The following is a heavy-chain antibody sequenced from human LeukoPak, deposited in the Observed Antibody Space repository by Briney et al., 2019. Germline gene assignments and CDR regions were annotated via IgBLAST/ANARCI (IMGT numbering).Heavy chain of an antibody. CDR2: IYYSGST. D-gene: IGHD3-16*01. CDR3: ARAGGFFSPFGY. V-gene: IGHV4-31*03. CDR1: GGSISSGGYY. J-gene: IGHJ4*02. Sequence: PSQTLSLACTVSGGSISSGGYYWSWIRQHPGKGLEWIGYIYYSGSTYYNPSLKSRVTISVDTSKNQFSLKLSSVTAADTAVYYCARAGGFFSPFGYWGQGTLVTVSS.